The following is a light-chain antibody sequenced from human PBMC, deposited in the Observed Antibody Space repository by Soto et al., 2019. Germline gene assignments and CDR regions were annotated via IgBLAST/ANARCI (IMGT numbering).Light chain of an antibody. Sequence: EIVLTQSTGTLSLSPGKRATLSCRASENFATSYLGWYQQKPGQAPRLLISGISTRATGIPDRFSGAGSGTDFILTISRLEPEDSAIYFCQEYGRSPYTFGLGTKLEIK. CDR2: GIS. CDR1: ENFATSY. V-gene: IGKV3-20*01. J-gene: IGKJ2*01. CDR3: QEYGRSPYT.